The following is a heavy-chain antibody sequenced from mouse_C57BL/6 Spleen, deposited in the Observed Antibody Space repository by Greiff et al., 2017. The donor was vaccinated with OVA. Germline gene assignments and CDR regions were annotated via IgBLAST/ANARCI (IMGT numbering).Heavy chain of an antibody. J-gene: IGHJ3*01. CDR1: GYTFTSYW. CDR2: IDPSDSYT. D-gene: IGHD1-1*02. Sequence: QVQLQQPGAELVMPGASVKLSCKASGYTFTSYWMHWVKQRPGQGLEWIGEIDPSDSYTNYNHKFKGKSTLTVDKSSSTAYMQRSSLTSEDSAVYCCASGGKYDWFAYWGQGTLVTVSA. CDR3: ASGGKYDWFAY. V-gene: IGHV1-69*01.